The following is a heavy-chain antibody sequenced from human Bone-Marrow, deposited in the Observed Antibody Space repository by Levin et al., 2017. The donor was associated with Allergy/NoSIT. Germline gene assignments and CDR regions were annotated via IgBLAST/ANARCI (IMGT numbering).Heavy chain of an antibody. CDR2: ISSTSSVI. CDR3: TSGVAEYRGVVL. J-gene: IGHJ6*02. D-gene: IGHD2-15*01. Sequence: PGGPLRLSCAASGSTFSAYYMSWIRQAPGKGLEGDSDISSTSSVIHYAASLKGRFTSSRDNPKNSLYLQINSLRPEATAVYYCTSGVAEYRGVVLWGQGTTVTVSS. CDR1: GSTFSAYY. V-gene: IGHV3-11*01.